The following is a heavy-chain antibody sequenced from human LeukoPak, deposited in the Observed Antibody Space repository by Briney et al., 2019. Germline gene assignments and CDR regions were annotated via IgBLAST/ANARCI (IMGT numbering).Heavy chain of an antibody. CDR3: ARTARVFDY. CDR2: TYTSGDT. J-gene: IGHJ4*02. Sequence: PSETLSLTCTVSGYSITSVYWSWIRQPPGKGLEVIGYTYTSGDTNYNPSLRSRVTMSLDASKNEVSLKMSSVTAADTAVYYCARTARVFDYWGQGILVTASS. CDR1: GYSITSVY. V-gene: IGHV4-4*09.